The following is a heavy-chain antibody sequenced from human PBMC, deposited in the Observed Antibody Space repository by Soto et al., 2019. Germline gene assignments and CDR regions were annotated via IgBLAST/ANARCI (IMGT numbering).Heavy chain of an antibody. J-gene: IGHJ4*02. V-gene: IGHV3-30-3*01. CDR3: AREGFGIAARVPDY. CDR2: ISYDGSNK. D-gene: IGHD6-6*01. Sequence: GSLRLSCAASGFTFSSYAMHWVRQAPGKGLEWVAVISYDGSNKYYADSVKGRFTISRDNSKNTLYLQMNSLRAEDTAVYYCAREGFGIAARVPDYWGQGTLVTVSS. CDR1: GFTFSSYA.